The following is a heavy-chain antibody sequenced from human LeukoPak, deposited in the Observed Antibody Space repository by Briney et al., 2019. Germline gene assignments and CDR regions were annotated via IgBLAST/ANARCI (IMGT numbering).Heavy chain of an antibody. D-gene: IGHD3-3*01. Sequence: AASVKVSRKVSGHTLTDLTMHWVRQAPGKGLEWMGGFDPGNGEIIYAQKFQGRVTMTEDASTDTAYMELSSLKSEDTAVYYCAAGGLYDLLPYWGQGTLVTVSS. CDR3: AAGGLYDLLPY. CDR1: GHTLTDLT. J-gene: IGHJ4*02. CDR2: FDPGNGEI. V-gene: IGHV1-24*01.